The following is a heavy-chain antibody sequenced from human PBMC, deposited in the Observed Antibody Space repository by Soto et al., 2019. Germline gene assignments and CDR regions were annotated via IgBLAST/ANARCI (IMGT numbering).Heavy chain of an antibody. V-gene: IGHV1-69*13. CDR1: GYTFTSYG. D-gene: IGHD3-10*01. Sequence: QVQLVQSGAEVKKPGASVKVSCKASGYTFTSYGISWVRQAPGQGLEWMGGIIPIFGTANYAQKFQGRVTITADESTSTAYMELSSLRSEDTAVYYCARRPGGSGSYQYYFDYWGQGTLVTVSS. CDR3: ARRPGGSGSYQYYFDY. CDR2: IIPIFGTA. J-gene: IGHJ4*02.